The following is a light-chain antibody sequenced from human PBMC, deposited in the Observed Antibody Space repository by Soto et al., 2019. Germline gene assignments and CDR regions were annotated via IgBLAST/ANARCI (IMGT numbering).Light chain of an antibody. CDR2: DAS. Sequence: DIQMTQSPSSLSASVGDRVTITCQASQDISNYLKWYQQKPGKAPKLLIYDASNLKTGVPSTFSGSRSGTDFTFTISNLQPEDIATYYCQQYDNLPSITFGQGTRLEIK. J-gene: IGKJ5*01. CDR3: QQYDNLPSIT. CDR1: QDISNY. V-gene: IGKV1-33*01.